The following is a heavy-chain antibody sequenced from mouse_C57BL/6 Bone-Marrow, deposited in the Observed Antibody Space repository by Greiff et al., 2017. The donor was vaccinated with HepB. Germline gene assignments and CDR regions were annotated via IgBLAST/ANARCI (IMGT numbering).Heavy chain of an antibody. D-gene: IGHD1-1*01. V-gene: IGHV1-50*01. CDR1: GYTFTSYW. CDR3: ARWIYYYGSSYGFAY. Sequence: VQLQQPGAELVKPGASVKLSCKASGYTFTSYWMQWVKQRPGQGLEWIGEIDPSDSYTNYNQKFKGKATLTVDTSSSTAYMQLSSLTSEDSAVYYCARWIYYYGSSYGFAYWGQGTLVTVSA. J-gene: IGHJ3*01. CDR2: IDPSDSYT.